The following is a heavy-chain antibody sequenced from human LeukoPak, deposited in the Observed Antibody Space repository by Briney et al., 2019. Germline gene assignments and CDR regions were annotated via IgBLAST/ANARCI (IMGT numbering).Heavy chain of an antibody. CDR3: ARGTTGTTGFYFDY. D-gene: IGHD1-1*01. CDR2: IWYDGSNK. J-gene: IGHJ4*02. CDR1: GFTFSSYG. V-gene: IGHV3-33*01. Sequence: PGRSLRLSCAASGFTFSSYGMHWVRQAPGKGLEWVAVIWYDGSNKYYADSVKGRFTISRDTPKNTLYLQMNSLRAEDTAVYYCARGTTGTTGFYFDYWGQGTLVTVSS.